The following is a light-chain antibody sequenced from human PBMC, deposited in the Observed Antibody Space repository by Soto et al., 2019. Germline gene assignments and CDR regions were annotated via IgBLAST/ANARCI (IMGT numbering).Light chain of an antibody. CDR2: DAS. V-gene: IGKV3-15*01. CDR3: QQYNNWPLT. J-gene: IGKJ4*01. Sequence: ETVMTQSPATLSVSPGERATLSCRASQSISSNLAWFQQKPGQAPRLLIYDASTMATGFPARFSGSGSGTEFTLTISSLQSEDFAVYCCQQYNNWPLTFGGGTKVEIK. CDR1: QSISSN.